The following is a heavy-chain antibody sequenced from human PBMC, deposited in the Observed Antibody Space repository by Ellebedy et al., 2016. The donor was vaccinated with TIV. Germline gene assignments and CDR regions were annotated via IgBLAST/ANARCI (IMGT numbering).Heavy chain of an antibody. CDR2: VYYSGSS. D-gene: IGHD3-9*01. Sequence: MPSETLSLTCGVSGGSVSTTKYYWAWIRQPPGKGLEWIGSVYYSGSSSYNPSFKSRVTLSADTSKNQFSLNLRTVSAADTGVYYCARIDPWQPIDDWGQGILVTVSS. CDR3: ARIDPWQPIDD. J-gene: IGHJ4*02. V-gene: IGHV4-39*01. CDR1: GGSVSTTKYY.